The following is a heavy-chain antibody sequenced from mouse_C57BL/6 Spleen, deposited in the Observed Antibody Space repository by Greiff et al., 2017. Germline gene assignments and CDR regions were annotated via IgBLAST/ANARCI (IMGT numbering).Heavy chain of an antibody. CDR1: GYSFTGYY. J-gene: IGHJ2*01. V-gene: IGHV1-42*01. CDR3: AKYGSSDNFDY. Sequence: EVQLQQSGPELVKPGASVKISCKASGYSFTGYYMNWVKQSPEKSLEWIGEINPSTGGTTYNQKFKAKATLTVDKSSSTAYMQLKRLTSEDSAVYYCAKYGSSDNFDYWGQGTTLTVSS. CDR2: INPSTGGT. D-gene: IGHD1-1*01.